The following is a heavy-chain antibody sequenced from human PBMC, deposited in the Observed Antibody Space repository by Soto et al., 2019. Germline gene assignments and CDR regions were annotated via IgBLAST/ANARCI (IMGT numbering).Heavy chain of an antibody. D-gene: IGHD3-16*01. Sequence: PSETLSLTCTVSGGSISSYYWSWIRQPPGKGLEWIGYIYYSGSTNYNPSLKSRVTISVDTSKNQFSLKLSSVTAADTAVYYCARVEGDTSKRNFDYWGQGALVTVSS. CDR1: GGSISSYY. V-gene: IGHV4-59*01. J-gene: IGHJ4*02. CDR3: ARVEGDTSKRNFDY. CDR2: IYYSGST.